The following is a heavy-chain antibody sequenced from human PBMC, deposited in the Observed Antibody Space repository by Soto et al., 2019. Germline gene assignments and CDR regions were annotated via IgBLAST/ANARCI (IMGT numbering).Heavy chain of an antibody. V-gene: IGHV4-59*08. CDR3: ARLMTGSSYNDSRKDFDY. J-gene: IGHJ4*01. D-gene: IGHD3-10*01. CDR2: IYYSGST. CDR1: CGSSSGGH. Sequence: ASEPQSVRSTVACGSSSGGHWSWIRQTPTKGLEWIGYIYYSGSTNYNPSLKSQVTISVDTSKNQFSLKLSSVTAADTAVYYCARLMTGSSYNDSRKDFDYWGHGTLVTVS.